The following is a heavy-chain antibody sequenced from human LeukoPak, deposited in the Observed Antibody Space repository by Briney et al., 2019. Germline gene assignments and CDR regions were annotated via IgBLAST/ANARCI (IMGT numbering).Heavy chain of an antibody. CDR3: ARARGSIARFPWFDP. CDR2: INHSGST. V-gene: IGHV4-34*01. D-gene: IGHD6-6*01. J-gene: IGHJ5*02. CDR1: GGSFSGYY. Sequence: SETLSLTCAVYGGSFSGYYWSWLRQPPGKGLEWIGEINHSGSTNYNPSLKSRVTISVDTSKNQFSLKLSSVTAADTAVYYCARARGSIARFPWFDPWGQGTLVTVSS.